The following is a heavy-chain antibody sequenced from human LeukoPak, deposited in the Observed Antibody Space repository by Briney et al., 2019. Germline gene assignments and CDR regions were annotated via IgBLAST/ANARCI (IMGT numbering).Heavy chain of an antibody. V-gene: IGHV3-20*04. D-gene: IGHD3-22*01. Sequence: GRSLRLSCAASGFTFDDYGMTWVRQAPGKGLEWVSGINWNGGSTGYADSVKGRFTISRDNAKNSLYLQMNSLRAEDTALYYCARAQRYYDSSGSDYWGQGTLVTVSS. CDR1: GFTFDDYG. J-gene: IGHJ4*02. CDR2: INWNGGST. CDR3: ARAQRYYDSSGSDY.